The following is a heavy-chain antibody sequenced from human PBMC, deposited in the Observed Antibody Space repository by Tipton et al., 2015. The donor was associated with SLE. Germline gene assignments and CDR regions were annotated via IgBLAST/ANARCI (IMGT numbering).Heavy chain of an antibody. D-gene: IGHD3-10*01. V-gene: IGHV4-59*01. CDR1: GDSLTSEC. J-gene: IGHJ2*01. CDR3: ARTPGGVQGQIGWYFDL. CDR2: ICHSGST. Sequence: TLSLTCKVSGDSLTSECWGWIRQTPAKGLEWIGYICHSGSTAYNPSLKSRVTISVDTSKNQFSLKLSSVTAADTAVYYCARTPGGVQGQIGWYFDLWGRGTLVTVSS.